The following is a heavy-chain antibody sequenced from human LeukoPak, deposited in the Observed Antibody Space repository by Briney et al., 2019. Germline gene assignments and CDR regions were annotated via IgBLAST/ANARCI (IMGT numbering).Heavy chain of an antibody. CDR2: IWYDGSNK. CDR1: GFTFSSYV. Sequence: GGALRLSCAASGFTFSSYVMHWVRQAPGKGLGWVAVIWYDGSNKYYADSVKGRFTISRDNSKNTLYLQMNSLRAEDTAVYYCARVRGYSYVGSFDYWGQGTLVTVSS. CDR3: ARVRGYSYVGSFDY. D-gene: IGHD5-18*01. V-gene: IGHV3-33*01. J-gene: IGHJ4*02.